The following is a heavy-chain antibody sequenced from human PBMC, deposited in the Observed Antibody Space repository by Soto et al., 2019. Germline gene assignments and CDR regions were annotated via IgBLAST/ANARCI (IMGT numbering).Heavy chain of an antibody. J-gene: IGHJ5*02. D-gene: IGHD2-21*01. Sequence: PSETLSLTCTVSGGSISSSSYYWGLIRQPPGKGLEWIGSIYYSGSTYYNPSLKSRVTISVDTSKNQFSLKLSSVTAADTAVYYCARLGAYYQSLDPWGPGTLVTVSS. CDR2: IYYSGST. V-gene: IGHV4-39*01. CDR1: GGSISSSSYY. CDR3: ARLGAYYQSLDP.